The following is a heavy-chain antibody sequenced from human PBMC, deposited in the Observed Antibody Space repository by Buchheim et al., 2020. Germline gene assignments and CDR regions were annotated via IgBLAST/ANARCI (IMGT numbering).Heavy chain of an antibody. CDR2: ISSSGSTI. J-gene: IGHJ6*02. CDR1: GFTFSDYY. V-gene: IGHV3-11*01. CDR3: ATWFDCGGDCYFDYYYYGMDV. Sequence: QVQLVESGGGLVKPGGSLRLSCAASGFTFSDYYMSWIRQAPGKGLEWVSYISSSGSTIYYAESVKGRFTISRDNAKNSLYLQMNSLRAEDTAVYYCATWFDCGGDCYFDYYYYGMDVWGQGTT. D-gene: IGHD2-21*01.